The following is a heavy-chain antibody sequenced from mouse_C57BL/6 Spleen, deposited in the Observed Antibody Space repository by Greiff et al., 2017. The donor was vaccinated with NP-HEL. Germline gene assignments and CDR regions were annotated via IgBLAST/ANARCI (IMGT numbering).Heavy chain of an antibody. CDR2: IKPNYGTT. Sequence: LVESGPELVKPGASVKISCKASGYSFTDYNMNWVKQSNGKSLEWIGVIKPNYGTTSYNQKFKGKATLTVDQSSSAAYMQLNSLTSEDSAVYYCARSVIYDGYYVGYYFDYWGQGTTLTVSS. J-gene: IGHJ2*01. CDR1: GYSFTDYN. V-gene: IGHV1-39*01. CDR3: ARSVIYDGYYVGYYFDY. D-gene: IGHD2-3*01.